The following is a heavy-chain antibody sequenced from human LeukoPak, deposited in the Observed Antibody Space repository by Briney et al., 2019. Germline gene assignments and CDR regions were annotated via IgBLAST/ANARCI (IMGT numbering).Heavy chain of an antibody. CDR2: ISGSGGST. CDR3: AKANGGSYYGSVFDI. CDR1: GFIFSSHG. D-gene: IGHD1-26*01. J-gene: IGHJ3*02. V-gene: IGHV3-23*01. Sequence: QSGGSLRLSCAASGFIFSSHGMNWVRQAPGKGLEWVSAISGSGGSTYYADSVKGRFTISRDNSRNTLYLQMNSLRAEDTAVYYCAKANGGSYYGSVFDIWGQGTKVTVSS.